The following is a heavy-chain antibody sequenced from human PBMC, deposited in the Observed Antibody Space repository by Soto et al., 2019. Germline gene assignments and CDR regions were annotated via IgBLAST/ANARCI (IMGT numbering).Heavy chain of an antibody. CDR1: GFTYSITYSRYA. CDR2: ISYDGTNK. D-gene: IGHD6-6*01. J-gene: IGHJ6*02. Sequence: GGSLRLSCAASGFTYSITYSRYAMNCVRQAPGKVLEWVAVISYDGTNKYYADSVRGRFTISRDNSKNTLYLQMNSLRVEDTAVYYCAREKADRFLAGGQDVWGRGTTVPVSS. V-gene: IGHV3-30-3*01. CDR3: AREKADRFLAGGQDV.